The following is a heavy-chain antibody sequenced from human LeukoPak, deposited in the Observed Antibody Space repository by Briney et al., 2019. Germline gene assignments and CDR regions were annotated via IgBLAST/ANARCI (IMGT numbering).Heavy chain of an antibody. Sequence: GGSLRLSCAAYGFYFYTYGMHWVRQAPGEGLEWVTAISKDGADKYYADSVKGRFTISRDNSKNTVYLQMNSLRPEDTAVYYCAKNGTSGYSADFWGQGTLVIVSS. J-gene: IGHJ4*02. CDR1: GFYFYTYG. CDR3: AKNGTSGYSADF. V-gene: IGHV3-30*18. CDR2: ISKDGADK. D-gene: IGHD3-22*01.